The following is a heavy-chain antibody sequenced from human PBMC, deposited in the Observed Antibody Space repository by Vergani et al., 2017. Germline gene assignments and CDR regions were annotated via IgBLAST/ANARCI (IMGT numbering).Heavy chain of an antibody. CDR3: ARETRDTPSALDY. CDR1: GFDFSSYI. CDR2: VSTGTKSQ. D-gene: IGHD5-24*01. Sequence: QLVESGGGWVQSGGSLRLSCVVSGFDFSSYIMNWVRQAPGKGPECVSFVSTGTKSQSYAESVKGRFTISKDISKNTLYLQMNSLRGDDTAVYYCARETRDTPSALDYWGQGTLVAVSS. J-gene: IGHJ4*02. V-gene: IGHV3-48*01.